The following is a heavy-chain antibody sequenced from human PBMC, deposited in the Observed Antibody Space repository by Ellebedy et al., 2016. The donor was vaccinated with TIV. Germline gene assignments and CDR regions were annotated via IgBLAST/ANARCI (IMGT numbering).Heavy chain of an antibody. D-gene: IGHD4-17*01. CDR3: ARRASYGDYAVQVNPWFDP. V-gene: IGHV3-7*01. CDR2: IRQEGDEI. CDR1: GFNFRSYW. J-gene: IGHJ5*02. Sequence: GGSLRLSCAASGFNFRSYWMTWVRQAPGKGLEWVAKIRQEGDEIYYVESVKGRFTISRDNAKNSLFLQMNSLRVEETAVYYCARRASYGDYAVQVNPWFDPWGQGTLVTVSS.